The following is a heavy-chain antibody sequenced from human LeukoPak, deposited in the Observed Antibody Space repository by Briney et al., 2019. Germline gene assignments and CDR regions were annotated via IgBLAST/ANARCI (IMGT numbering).Heavy chain of an antibody. CDR3: AREIAAAVGWFDP. CDR1: GGSLSSYY. D-gene: IGHD6-13*01. CDR2: IYISGST. Sequence: TSETLSLTCAVSGGSLSSYYWSWIRQPAGKGLEWIGRIYISGSTNYNPSLKSRVTMSVDTSKNQFSLKLSSVTAADTAVYYCAREIAAAVGWFDPWGQGTLVTVSS. J-gene: IGHJ5*02. V-gene: IGHV4-4*07.